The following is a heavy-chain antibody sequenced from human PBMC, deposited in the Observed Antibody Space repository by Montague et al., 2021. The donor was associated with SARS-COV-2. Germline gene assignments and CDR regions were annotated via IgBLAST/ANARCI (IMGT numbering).Heavy chain of an antibody. V-gene: IGHV2-70*11. Sequence: ALVKPTQTLTLTCTFSGFSLSTSGMCVSWIRQPPGKALEWLARIDWDDDKYYSTSLKTRLTISKDTSKNQVVLTMTNMDPVDTATYYCARTHYDILTGYEYGMDVWGQGTTVTVSS. CDR1: GFSLSTSGMC. J-gene: IGHJ6*02. D-gene: IGHD3-9*01. CDR3: ARTHYDILTGYEYGMDV. CDR2: IDWDDDK.